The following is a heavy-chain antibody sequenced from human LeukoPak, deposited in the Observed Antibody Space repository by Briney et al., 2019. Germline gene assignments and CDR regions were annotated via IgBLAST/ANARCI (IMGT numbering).Heavy chain of an antibody. CDR2: INPNSGGT. V-gene: IGHV1-2*02. Sequence: ASVKVSCQASGYTFTGYYMDWVRQAPGQGLEWMGWINPNSGGTNYAQKSQARVTMNRDTTISTAYMELRRLRSDDTAVYYCARSPDLDNWGQGALVTVSS. CDR3: ARSPDLDN. CDR1: GYTFTGYY. J-gene: IGHJ4*02.